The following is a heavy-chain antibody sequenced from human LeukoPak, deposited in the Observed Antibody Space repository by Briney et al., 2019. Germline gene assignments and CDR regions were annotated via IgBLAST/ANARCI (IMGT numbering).Heavy chain of an antibody. Sequence: SETLSLTCTVSGGFINNYWSWIRQPAGKGLEWIGRVYTSGITNYNPSLKSRITMSVDTSKNQFSLKLTSVTAADTAVYYCARHNGFDRGYYYYMDVWGKGTPVPVSS. CDR2: VYTSGIT. D-gene: IGHD3-9*01. CDR3: ARHNGFDRGYYYYMDV. V-gene: IGHV4-4*07. J-gene: IGHJ6*03. CDR1: GGFINNY.